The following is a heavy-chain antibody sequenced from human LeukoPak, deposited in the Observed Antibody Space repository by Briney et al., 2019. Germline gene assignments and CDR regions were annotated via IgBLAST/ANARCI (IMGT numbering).Heavy chain of an antibody. CDR1: GFTFSSSA. Sequence: GGSLRLSCAASGFTFSSSAMSWVRQAPGKGLGWVSAISNNGGYTYYADSVQGRFTISRDNSKSTLCLQMNSLRAEDTAVYYCAKQLGYCSDGSCYFPYWGQGTLVTVSS. J-gene: IGHJ4*02. CDR3: AKQLGYCSDGSCYFPY. V-gene: IGHV3-23*01. CDR2: ISNNGGYT. D-gene: IGHD2-15*01.